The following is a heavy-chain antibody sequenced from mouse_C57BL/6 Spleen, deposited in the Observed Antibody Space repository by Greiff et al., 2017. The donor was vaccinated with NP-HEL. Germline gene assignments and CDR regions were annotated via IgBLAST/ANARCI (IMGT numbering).Heavy chain of an antibody. CDR1: GYSITSGYY. V-gene: IGHV3-6*01. D-gene: IGHD1-1*01. J-gene: IGHJ4*01. CDR3: ARGGSYYYGSSYYAMDY. Sequence: VQLKESGPGLVKPSQSLSLTCSVTGYSITSGYYWNWIRQFPGNKLEWMGYISYDGSNNYNPSLKNRISITRDTSKNQFFLKLNSVTTEDTATYYCARGGSYYYGSSYYAMDYWGQGTSVTVSS. CDR2: ISYDGSN.